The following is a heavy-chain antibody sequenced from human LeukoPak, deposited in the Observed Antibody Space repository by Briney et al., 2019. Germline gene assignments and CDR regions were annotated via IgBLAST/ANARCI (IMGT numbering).Heavy chain of an antibody. V-gene: IGHV3-23*01. CDR1: GFTFTSYS. J-gene: IGHJ4*02. Sequence: GGSLRLSCAASGFTFTSYSMNWVRQAPGKGLEWVSTISGGGGSTYYADSVKGRFTISRDNSKNTLYLQVNSLRAEDTAVYYCAKTTYSSGWAAFYYLGQGTLVTVSS. CDR2: ISGGGGST. D-gene: IGHD6-19*01. CDR3: AKTTYSSGWAAFYY.